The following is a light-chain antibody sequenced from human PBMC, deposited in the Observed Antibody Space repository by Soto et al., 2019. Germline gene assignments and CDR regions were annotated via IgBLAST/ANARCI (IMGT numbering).Light chain of an antibody. J-gene: IGLJ1*01. CDR1: SSDVGNYIY. CDR3: SSYTGSRTLYV. Sequence: QSVLTQPASVSGSPGQSITISCTGASSDVGNYIYVSWYQQHPGKAPELIIYDVTDRPSGVSNRFSGSKSGNTASLTISGLQAEDEADYYCSSYTGSRTLYVFGTGTKVTVL. V-gene: IGLV2-14*01. CDR2: DVT.